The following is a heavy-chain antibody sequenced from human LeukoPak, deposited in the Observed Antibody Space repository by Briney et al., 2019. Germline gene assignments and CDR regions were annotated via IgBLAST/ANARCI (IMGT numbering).Heavy chain of an antibody. CDR2: FYDTRSP. V-gene: IGHV4-59*01. D-gene: IGHD3-10*01. CDR1: GGSISLYY. CDR3: ARGRGSLTY. Sequence: PSETLSLTCTVSGGSISLYYWSWIRQPPGKGLEWIGYFYDTRSPKYNSSLERRVTISVDMSRNQFSLNLTSVTAADTAVYYCARGRGSLTYWGQGTLATVSS. J-gene: IGHJ4*02.